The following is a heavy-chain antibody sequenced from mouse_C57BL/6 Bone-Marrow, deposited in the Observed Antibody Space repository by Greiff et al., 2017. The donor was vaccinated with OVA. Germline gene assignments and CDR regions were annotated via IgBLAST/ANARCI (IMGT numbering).Heavy chain of an antibody. CDR1: GFTFSSYA. V-gene: IGHV5-4*01. Sequence: EVKLVESGGGLVKPGGSLKLSCAASGFTFSSYAMSWVRQTPEKRLEWVANISDGGSYTYYPDNGKGRFTISRDNAKNNLYLQMSHLKSEDTAMYYCARDPIYYYAMDYWGQGTSVTVSS. CDR2: ISDGGSYT. CDR3: ARDPIYYYAMDY. J-gene: IGHJ4*01.